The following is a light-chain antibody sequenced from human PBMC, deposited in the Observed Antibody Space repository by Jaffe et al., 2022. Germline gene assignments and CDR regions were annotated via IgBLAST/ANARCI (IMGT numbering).Light chain of an antibody. V-gene: IGLV3-19*01. CDR1: SLTRNY. J-gene: IGLJ2*01. CDR2: GEN. CDR3: HSRDRSTNYQL. Sequence: SSELTQDPAVSVALGQAVRITCQGDSLTRNYASWYQQKPGQAPVLVIYGENDRPSGIPDRFSGSTSGNTASLTITGAQAEDEADYYCHSRDRSTNYQLFGGGTKLTV.